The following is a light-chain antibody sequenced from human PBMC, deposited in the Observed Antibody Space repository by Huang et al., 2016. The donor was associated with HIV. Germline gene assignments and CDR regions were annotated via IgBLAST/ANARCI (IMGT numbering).Light chain of an antibody. Sequence: EIVLTQSPGTLFLSPGERATLSCRASQSVSSSYLAWYQQKPGQAPRLVIHGASSRATGIPDRFSGSGSGTDFTLTISRLEPEDFAVCYCQQYGTSPQTFGQGTKVEIK. CDR3: QQYGTSPQT. CDR2: GAS. J-gene: IGKJ1*01. V-gene: IGKV3-20*01. CDR1: QSVSSSY.